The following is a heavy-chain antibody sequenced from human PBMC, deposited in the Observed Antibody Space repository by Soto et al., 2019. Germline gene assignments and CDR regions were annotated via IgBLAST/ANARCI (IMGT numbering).Heavy chain of an antibody. CDR1: GGSFSGYY. Sequence: ASETLSLTCAVYGGSFSGYYWSWIRQPPGKGLEWIGEINHSGSTNYNPSLKSRVTISVDTSKNQFSLKLSSVTAADTAVYYCARGLPIAAQPFYYYYYGMDVWGQGTTVTVS. V-gene: IGHV4-34*01. J-gene: IGHJ6*02. D-gene: IGHD6-6*01. CDR2: INHSGST. CDR3: ARGLPIAAQPFYYYYYGMDV.